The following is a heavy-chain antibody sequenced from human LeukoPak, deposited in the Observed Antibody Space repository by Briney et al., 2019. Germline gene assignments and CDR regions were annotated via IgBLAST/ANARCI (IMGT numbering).Heavy chain of an antibody. Sequence: SETLSLTCTVSGGSISSYYWSWIRQPPGKGLEWIGYIYYSGSTNYNPSLKSRVTISVDTSKNQFSLKLSSVTAADTAVYYCGRDHVNTATVDYWGQGTLVTVSS. J-gene: IGHJ4*02. V-gene: IGHV4-59*01. CDR1: GGSISSYY. CDR2: IYYSGST. CDR3: GRDHVNTATVDY. D-gene: IGHD5-18*01.